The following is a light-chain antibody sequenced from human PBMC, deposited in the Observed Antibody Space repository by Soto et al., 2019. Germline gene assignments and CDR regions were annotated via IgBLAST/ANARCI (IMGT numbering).Light chain of an antibody. CDR1: SSAICGYND. Sequence: QSVLNPAASVSRSPGQSSTASCTGTSSAICGYNDVSCYQQHPGKAPKLGLFRITNRPSDSAIPPSGSNSGHTASLTISGLXAQDEADYYCSSNTSGATLYVFGSGTKVTVL. CDR3: SSNTSGATLYV. CDR2: RIT. V-gene: IGLV2-14*01. J-gene: IGLJ1*01.